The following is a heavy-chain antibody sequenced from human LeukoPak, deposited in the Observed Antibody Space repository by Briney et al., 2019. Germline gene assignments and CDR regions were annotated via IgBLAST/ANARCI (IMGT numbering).Heavy chain of an antibody. CDR2: IYTSGST. CDR1: GGSISSGSYY. Sequence: SETLSLTCTVSGGSISSGSYYWSWIRQPAGKGLEWIGRIYTSGSTNYNPSLKSRVTISVDTSKNQFSLKLSSVTAADTAVYYCARLLSSWLVLWFDPWGQGTLVTVSS. CDR3: ARLLSSWLVLWFDP. D-gene: IGHD6-13*01. V-gene: IGHV4-61*02. J-gene: IGHJ5*02.